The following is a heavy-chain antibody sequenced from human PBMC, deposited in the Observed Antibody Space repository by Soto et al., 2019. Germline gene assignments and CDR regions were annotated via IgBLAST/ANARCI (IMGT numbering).Heavy chain of an antibody. CDR3: AREINNRTTQEYYFDY. CDR2: IYTSGST. V-gene: IGHV4-4*07. J-gene: IGHJ4*02. CDR1: GGSISSYY. Sequence: SETLSLTCTVSGGSISSYYWSWIRQPAGKGLEWIGRIYTSGSTNYNPSLKSRVTMSVDTSKNQFSLKLSSVTAADTAVYYCAREINNRTTQEYYFDYWGQGTLLTVSS. D-gene: IGHD1-20*01.